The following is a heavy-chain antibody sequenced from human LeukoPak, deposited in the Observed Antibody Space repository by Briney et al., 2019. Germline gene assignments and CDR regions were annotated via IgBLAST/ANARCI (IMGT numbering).Heavy chain of an antibody. Sequence: PGGSLRLSCVASGFAFSSYWMHWVRHAPGKGLVWVSRISSDGSITSYADSVRGRFTISRDNAKNTLYLQTNTLRDWDTAVYYCARDYNWNPPDYWGQGTLVTVSS. V-gene: IGHV3-74*01. D-gene: IGHD1-1*01. J-gene: IGHJ4*02. CDR3: ARDYNWNPPDY. CDR2: ISSDGSIT. CDR1: GFAFSSYW.